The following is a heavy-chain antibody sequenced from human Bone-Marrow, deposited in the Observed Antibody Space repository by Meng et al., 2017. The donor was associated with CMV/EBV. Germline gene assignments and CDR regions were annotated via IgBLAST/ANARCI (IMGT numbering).Heavy chain of an antibody. CDR3: ARVSGYCSNNNCQRVGSEGHYYYAMDV. CDR2: ISRSSAI. D-gene: IGHD2-2*01. CDR1: GFTFNVYS. J-gene: IGHJ6*02. Sequence: GESLKISCAASGFTFNVYSLNWVRQAPGRGLEWISYISRSSAIYYADSVKGRFTISRDNAKNSLYLQMNSLRVEDTAVYYCARVSGYCSNNNCQRVGSEGHYYYAMDVWGQGTTVTVSS. V-gene: IGHV3-69-1*01.